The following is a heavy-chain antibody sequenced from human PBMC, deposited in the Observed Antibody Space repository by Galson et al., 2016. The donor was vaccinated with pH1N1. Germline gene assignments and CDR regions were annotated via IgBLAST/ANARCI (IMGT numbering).Heavy chain of an antibody. CDR1: GFTFSTYW. D-gene: IGHD6-25*01. CDR2: INQEGSVK. CDR3: ARAVAAADSS. J-gene: IGHJ5*02. V-gene: IGHV3-7*01. Sequence: SLRLSCEASGFTFSTYWMTWVRQAPGKGLDWVANINQEGSVKYYVDSVKGRFTISRNNPKNSVSLQMNSLRAEDTAVYYCARAVAAADSSWGQGTLVTVSS.